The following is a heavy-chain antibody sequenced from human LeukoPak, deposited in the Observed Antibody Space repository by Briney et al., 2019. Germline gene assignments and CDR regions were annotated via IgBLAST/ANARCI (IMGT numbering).Heavy chain of an antibody. V-gene: IGHV1-8*01. CDR3: ATSTVTNHYYGMDV. CDR2: MNPNSGNT. D-gene: IGHD4-17*01. Sequence: ASVKVSCKASGGTFSSYTINWVRQATGQGLEWMGWMNPNSGNTGYAQKFQGRVTMTRNTSISTAYMELSSLRSEDTAVYYCATSTVTNHYYGMDVWGQGTTVTVSS. CDR1: GGTFSSYT. J-gene: IGHJ6*02.